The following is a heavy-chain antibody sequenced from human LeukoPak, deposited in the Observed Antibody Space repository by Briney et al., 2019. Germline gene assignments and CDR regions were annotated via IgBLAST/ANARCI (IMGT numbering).Heavy chain of an antibody. D-gene: IGHD3-10*01. Sequence: SETLSLTCTVSGYSISSGYYWGWIRQPPGKGLEWIGCIYHSGSTYYNPSLKSRVTISVDTSKNQFSLKLSSVTAADTAVYYCASGYYYGSGSYYFDYWGQGTLVTVSS. CDR2: IYHSGST. CDR1: GYSISSGYY. V-gene: IGHV4-38-2*02. J-gene: IGHJ4*02. CDR3: ASGYYYGSGSYYFDY.